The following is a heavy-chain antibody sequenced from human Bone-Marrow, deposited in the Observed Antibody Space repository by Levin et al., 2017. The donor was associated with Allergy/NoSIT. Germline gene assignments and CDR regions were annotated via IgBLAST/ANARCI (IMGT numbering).Heavy chain of an antibody. V-gene: IGHV5-51*01. Sequence: GGSLRLSCKGSGYSFTNYWIGWVRQMPGKGLEWMGIIHPDNSDTQYSPSFQGQVTISADNSINTAYLQWSSLKASDTAMYYCATRAHCIDFGCSGTLGFDWGQGSLVTVSS. CDR2: IHPDNSDT. J-gene: IGHJ4*02. CDR3: ATRAHCIDFGCSGTLGFD. D-gene: IGHD3-16*01. CDR1: GYSFTNYW.